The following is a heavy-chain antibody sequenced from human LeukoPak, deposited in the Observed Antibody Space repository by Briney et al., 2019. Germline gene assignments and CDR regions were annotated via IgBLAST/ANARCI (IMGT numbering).Heavy chain of an antibody. V-gene: IGHV4-39*07. CDR1: GDSITSSSYY. CDR2: IYYSGST. D-gene: IGHD5-18*01. J-gene: IGHJ4*02. CDR3: ARETDTGMAPDY. Sequence: SETLSLTCTVSGDSITSSSYYWGWIRQPPGKGLEWIGSIYYSGSTYYNPSLKSRVTISVDTSKNQFSLKLSSVTAADTAVYYCARETDTGMAPDYWDQGTLVTVSS.